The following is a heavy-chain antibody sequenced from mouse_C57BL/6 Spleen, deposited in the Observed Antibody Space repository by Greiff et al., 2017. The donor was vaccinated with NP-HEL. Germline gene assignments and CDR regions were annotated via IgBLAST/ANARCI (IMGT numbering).Heavy chain of an antibody. V-gene: IGHV1-81*01. D-gene: IGHD2-5*01. CDR3: ARRYSNYYFDY. Sequence: VQLQESGAELARPGASVKLSCKASGYTFTSYGISWVKQRTGQGLEWIGEIYPRSGNTYYNEKFKGKATLTADKSSSTAYMELRSLTSEDSAVYFCARRYSNYYFDYWGQGTTLTVSS. J-gene: IGHJ2*01. CDR2: IYPRSGNT. CDR1: GYTFTSYG.